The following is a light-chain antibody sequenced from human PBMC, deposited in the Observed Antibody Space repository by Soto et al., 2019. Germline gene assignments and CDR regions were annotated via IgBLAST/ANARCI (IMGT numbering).Light chain of an antibody. CDR1: SSNLGAGYA. CDR3: QSYDTSLSGSRI. V-gene: IGLV1-40*01. CDR2: GNT. J-gene: IGLJ2*01. Sequence: QSVLTQPPSVSGAPGQSVTISCTGSSSNLGAGYAVHWYQQLPGAAPKLLIYGNTYRPSAVPERFSGSKSGTSASLAITGLQADDEADYYCQSYDTSLSGSRIFGGGTKLTVL.